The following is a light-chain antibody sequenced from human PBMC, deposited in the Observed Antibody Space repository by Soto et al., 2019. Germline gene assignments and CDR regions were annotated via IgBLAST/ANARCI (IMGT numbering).Light chain of an antibody. CDR3: QQYNSYSLT. V-gene: IGKV1-5*01. CDR1: QSISSW. J-gene: IGKJ1*01. Sequence: DIQMTQSPSTLSASVGDRVTITCLASQSISSWLAWYQQKPGKAPKLLIYDASSLESGVPSRFSGSGSGTEFTLTISSLQPDDFATYYCQQYNSYSLTFGQGTKVEIK. CDR2: DAS.